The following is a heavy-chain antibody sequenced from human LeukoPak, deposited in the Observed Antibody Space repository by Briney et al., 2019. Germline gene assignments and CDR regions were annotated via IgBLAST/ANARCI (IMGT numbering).Heavy chain of an antibody. V-gene: IGHV3-21*01. Sequence: GGSLRLSCAASGFTFSSYSMNWVRQAPGKGLEWVSSISSSNSYIYYADSVKGRFTISRDNAKNSLYLQMNSLRAEDTAVYYCARERRFGVAGYCSSTSCYTLDYWGQGTLVTVSS. CDR2: ISSSNSYI. CDR1: GFTFSSYS. J-gene: IGHJ4*02. D-gene: IGHD2-2*02. CDR3: ARERRFGVAGYCSSTSCYTLDY.